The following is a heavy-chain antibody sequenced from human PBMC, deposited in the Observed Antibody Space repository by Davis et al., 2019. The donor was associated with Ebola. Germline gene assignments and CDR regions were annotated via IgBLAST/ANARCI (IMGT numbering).Heavy chain of an antibody. Sequence: SETLSLTCAVYGGSFSGYYWSWIRQPPGKGLEWIGEINHSGSTNYNPSLKSRLTISVDTSKNQFSLKLSSVTAADTAVYYCARGSYSSGWYTSNNYYYYYYGMDVWGQGTTVTVSS. D-gene: IGHD6-19*01. J-gene: IGHJ6*02. CDR1: GGSFSGYY. CDR3: ARGSYSSGWYTSNNYYYYYYGMDV. CDR2: INHSGST. V-gene: IGHV4-34*01.